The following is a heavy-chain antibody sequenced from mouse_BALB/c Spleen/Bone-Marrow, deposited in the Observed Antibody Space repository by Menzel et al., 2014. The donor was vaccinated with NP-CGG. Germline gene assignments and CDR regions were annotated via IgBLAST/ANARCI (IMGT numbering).Heavy chain of an antibody. CDR1: GYSFTGYT. J-gene: IGHJ3*01. Sequence: VQLQQSGPELVKPGASMKISCKASGYSFTGYTMNWVKQSHGKNLEWIGLINPYNGGTSYNRKFKGKAKLTVDKSSSTAYMELLSLTCEDTAEYYCARSGYSNYSPFAYWGEGTLVTVSA. CDR2: INPYNGGT. V-gene: IGHV1-18*01. CDR3: ARSGYSNYSPFAY. D-gene: IGHD2-5*01.